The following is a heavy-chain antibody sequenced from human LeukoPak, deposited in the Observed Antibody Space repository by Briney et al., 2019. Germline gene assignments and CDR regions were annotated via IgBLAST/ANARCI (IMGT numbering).Heavy chain of an antibody. V-gene: IGHV4-34*01. D-gene: IGHD4-17*01. Sequence: PSETLSLTCAVYGGSFSGYYWSWIRQPPGKGLEWIGEINHSGSANYNPSLKSRVTISVDTSKNQFSLKLSSVTAADTAVYYCARYPVTTLQIFDYWGQGTLVTVSS. CDR1: GGSFSGYY. J-gene: IGHJ4*02. CDR2: INHSGSA. CDR3: ARYPVTTLQIFDY.